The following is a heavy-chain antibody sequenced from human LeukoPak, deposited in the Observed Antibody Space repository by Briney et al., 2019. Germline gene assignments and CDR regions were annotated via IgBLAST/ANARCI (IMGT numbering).Heavy chain of an antibody. CDR1: GFTFSSYA. V-gene: IGHV3-64*02. Sequence: GGSLRLSCAASGFTFSSYAIHWVRQAPGKGLEYVSAISSNGGSTYYADSVKGRFTISRDNSKNTLYLQMGSPRAEDMAVYYCARSSSGYGGFIDYWGQGTLVTVSS. CDR2: ISSNGGST. CDR3: ARSSSGYGGFIDY. J-gene: IGHJ4*02. D-gene: IGHD5-12*01.